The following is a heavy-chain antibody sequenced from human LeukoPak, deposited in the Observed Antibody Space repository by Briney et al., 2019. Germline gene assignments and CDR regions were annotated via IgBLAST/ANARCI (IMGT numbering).Heavy chain of an antibody. CDR2: IYHSGST. J-gene: IGHJ4*02. D-gene: IGHD2-2*01. Sequence: SGTLSLTCAVSGGSISSSNWWSWVRQPPGKGLEWIGEIYHSGSTNYNPSLKSRVTISVDKSKNQFSLKLSSVTAADTAVYYCARDPADSTLPIDYWGQGTLVTVSS. CDR3: ARDPADSTLPIDY. CDR1: GGSISSSNW. V-gene: IGHV4-4*02.